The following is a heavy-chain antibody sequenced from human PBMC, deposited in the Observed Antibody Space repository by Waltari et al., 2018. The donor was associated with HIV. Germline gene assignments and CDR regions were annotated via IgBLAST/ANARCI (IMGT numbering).Heavy chain of an antibody. CDR3: ARVPDRSGYQRYAMDV. V-gene: IGHV1-69*01. CDR1: GGPVSSPA. J-gene: IGHJ6*02. D-gene: IGHD3-22*01. Sequence: QVQLLQSGAEVKTPGSSVKVSCKASGGPVSSPANSWGRQAPGQGLEWIGAIIPLFGEANYAQKFQGRLTITADESTSTAYMELSSLRSEDTAVYYCARVPDRSGYQRYAMDVWGQGTTVTVS. CDR2: IIPLFGEA.